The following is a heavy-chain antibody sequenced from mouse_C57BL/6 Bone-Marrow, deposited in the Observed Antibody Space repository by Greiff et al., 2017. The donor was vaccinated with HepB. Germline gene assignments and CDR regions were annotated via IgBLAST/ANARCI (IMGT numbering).Heavy chain of an antibody. J-gene: IGHJ3*01. CDR1: GYTFTSYW. CDR2: IYPGSGST. D-gene: IGHD1-1*01. Sequence: QVQLQQPGAELVKPGASVKMSCKASGYTFTSYWITWVKQRPGQGLEWIGDIYPGSGSTNYNEKFKSKATLTVDTSSSTAYMQRSSLTSEDSAVYYCARDSASTVVAPGFAYWGQGTRVTVTA. V-gene: IGHV1-55*01. CDR3: ARDSASTVVAPGFAY.